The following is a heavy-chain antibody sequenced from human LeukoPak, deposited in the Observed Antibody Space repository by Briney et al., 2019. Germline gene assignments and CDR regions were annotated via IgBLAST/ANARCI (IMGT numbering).Heavy chain of an antibody. D-gene: IGHD5-24*01. CDR2: IWYDGSNK. J-gene: IGHJ4*02. V-gene: IGHV3-33*01. Sequence: GGSLRLSCAASVFTFSSYGMHWVRQAPGKGLEWVAVIWYDGSNKYYADSVKGRFTISGDNSKNTLYLQMNSLRAEDTAVYYCARAGSRDGYNWFDYWGQGTLVTVSS. CDR1: VFTFSSYG. CDR3: ARAGSRDGYNWFDY.